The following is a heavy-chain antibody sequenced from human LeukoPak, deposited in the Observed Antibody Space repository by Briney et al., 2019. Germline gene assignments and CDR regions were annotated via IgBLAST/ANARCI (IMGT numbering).Heavy chain of an antibody. CDR3: ATYCTDGVCPGRSFQH. CDR2: IGDSAYST. Sequence: PGGSLRLSCAASRFTFSSYAMSWVRQAPGKGLEWVSAIGDSAYSTYYTDSVRGRFTISRDNSKNTLYLQVNSLRAEDTAVYYCATYCTDGVCPGRSFQHWGQGTLVTVSS. J-gene: IGHJ1*01. CDR1: RFTFSSYA. D-gene: IGHD2-8*01. V-gene: IGHV3-23*01.